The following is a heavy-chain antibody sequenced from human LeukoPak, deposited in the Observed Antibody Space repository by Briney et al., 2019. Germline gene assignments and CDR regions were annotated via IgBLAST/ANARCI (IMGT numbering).Heavy chain of an antibody. Sequence: SETLSLTCAVYGGSFSGYYWSWIRQPPGKGLEWIGEINHSGSTNYNPPLKSRVTISVDTSKNQFSLKLSSVTAADTAVYYCARMGLFWGQGTLVTVSS. CDR2: INHSGST. CDR1: GGSFSGYY. J-gene: IGHJ4*02. D-gene: IGHD3-3*01. V-gene: IGHV4-34*01. CDR3: ARMGLF.